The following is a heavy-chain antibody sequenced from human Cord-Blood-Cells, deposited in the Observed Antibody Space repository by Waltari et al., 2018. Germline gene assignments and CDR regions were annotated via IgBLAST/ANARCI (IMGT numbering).Heavy chain of an antibody. V-gene: IGHV4-34*01. D-gene: IGHD1-26*01. J-gene: IGHJ6*02. CDR1: GGSFSGYY. CDR3: ARRGPGPGYSGSYYYYYYGMDV. CDR2: INHSGST. Sequence: QVQLQQWGAGLLKPSETLSLTCAVYGGSFSGYYWSWIRQPPGKGLEWIWEINHSGSTNYNPSLKSRVTISVDTSKNQFSLKLSSVTAADTAVYYCARRGPGPGYSGSYYYYYYGMDVWGQGTTVTASS.